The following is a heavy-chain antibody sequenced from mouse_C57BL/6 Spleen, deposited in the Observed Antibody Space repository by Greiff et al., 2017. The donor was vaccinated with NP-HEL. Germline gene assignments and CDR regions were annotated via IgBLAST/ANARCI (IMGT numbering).Heavy chain of an antibody. CDR2: IDPENGDT. CDR1: GFNIKDDY. V-gene: IGHV14-4*01. J-gene: IGHJ2*01. CDR3: TSYDYDEGDY. D-gene: IGHD2-4*01. Sequence: EVQLQESGAELVRPGASVKLSCTASGFNIKDDYMHWVKQRPEQGLEWIGWIDPENGDTEYASKFQGKATITADTSSNTAYLQLSSLTSEDTAVYYCTSYDYDEGDYWGQGTTLTVSS.